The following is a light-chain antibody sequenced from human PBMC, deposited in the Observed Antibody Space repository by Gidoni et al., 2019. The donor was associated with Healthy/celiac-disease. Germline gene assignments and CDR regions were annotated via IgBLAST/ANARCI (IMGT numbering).Light chain of an antibody. Sequence: EIVLTQSPGTLSLSPGERATLSCRASQSVTSSQKPGQSPRFLIYGASARAPYTPDRFSGSGSGRDFTLTISRLEPEDCGVYYCHQYGSSPFTFGPGTKLDIK. CDR3: HQYGSSPFT. V-gene: IGKV3-20*01. J-gene: IGKJ3*01. CDR1: QSVTSS. CDR2: GAS.